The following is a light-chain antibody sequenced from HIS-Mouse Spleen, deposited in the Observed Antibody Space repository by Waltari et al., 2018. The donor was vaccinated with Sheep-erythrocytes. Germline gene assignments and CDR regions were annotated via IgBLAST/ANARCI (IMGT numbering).Light chain of an antibody. CDR2: QDS. Sequence: SYELTQPPSVSVSPAQTASTTCSGDKLGAKYACWYQQKTGRSPVLVIYQDSKRPSGIPERFSGSNSGNTATLTVSGLQAEDEADYYCSSHAGSNNYVFGTGTKVTVL. CDR1: KLGAKY. V-gene: IGLV3-1*01. J-gene: IGLJ1*01. CDR3: SSHAGSNNYV.